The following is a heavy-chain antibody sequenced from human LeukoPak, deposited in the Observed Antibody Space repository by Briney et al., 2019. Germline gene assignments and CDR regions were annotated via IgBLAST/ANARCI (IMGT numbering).Heavy chain of an antibody. CDR2: IYWDDDK. CDR3: AHRPYLDTAMFRFDP. J-gene: IGHJ5*02. V-gene: IGHV2-5*02. D-gene: IGHD5-18*01. Sequence: SGPTLVKPTQTLTLTCTFSGFSLSTSGVGVGWIRQPPGKALEWLALIYWDDDKRYSPSLKSRLTITKDTSKNQVVLTMTNMDPVDTATYYCAHRPYLDTAMFRFDPWGQGTLVTVSP. CDR1: GFSLSTSGVG.